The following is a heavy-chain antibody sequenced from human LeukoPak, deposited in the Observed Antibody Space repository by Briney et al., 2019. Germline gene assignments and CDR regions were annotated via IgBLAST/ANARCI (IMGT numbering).Heavy chain of an antibody. D-gene: IGHD6-19*01. Sequence: GGSLRLSCVVSGFTFSNYAMGWVRQAPGQGLDWVSAISDSGVTAYYADSVKGRFTISRDNSKSTLYLQMNSLRAEDTAVYYCAREIAVAGTGLHWFDPWGQGTLVTVSS. CDR2: ISDSGVTA. J-gene: IGHJ5*02. V-gene: IGHV3-23*01. CDR3: AREIAVAGTGLHWFDP. CDR1: GFTFSNYA.